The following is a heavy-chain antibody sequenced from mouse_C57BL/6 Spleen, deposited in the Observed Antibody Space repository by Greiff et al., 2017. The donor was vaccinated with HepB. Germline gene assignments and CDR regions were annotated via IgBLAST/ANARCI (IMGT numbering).Heavy chain of an antibody. V-gene: IGHV1-81*01. CDR1: GYTFTSYG. CDR2: IYPRSGNT. Sequence: QVHVKQSGAELARPGASVKLSCKASGYTFTSYGISWVKQRTGQGLEWIGEIYPRSGNTYYNEKFKGKATLTADKSSSTAYMELRSLTSEDSAVYFCARPYDGYFDYWGQGTTLTVSS. D-gene: IGHD2-3*01. CDR3: ARPYDGYFDY. J-gene: IGHJ2*01.